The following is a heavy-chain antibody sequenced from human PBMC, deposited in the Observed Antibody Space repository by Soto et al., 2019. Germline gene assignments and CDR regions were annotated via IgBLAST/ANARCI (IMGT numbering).Heavy chain of an antibody. V-gene: IGHV4-34*01. CDR1: GGSFSGYY. CDR3: ARDYYDSSGYLN. J-gene: IGHJ4*02. Sequence: QVQLQQWGAGLLTPSETLSLTCAVYGGSFSGYYWSWIRQPPGKGLEWIGEINHSGSTNYNPSLKRRVTISVDTSKNQFSLKLSSVTAADTGVYYCARDYYDSSGYLNWGQGTLVTVSS. D-gene: IGHD3-22*01. CDR2: INHSGST.